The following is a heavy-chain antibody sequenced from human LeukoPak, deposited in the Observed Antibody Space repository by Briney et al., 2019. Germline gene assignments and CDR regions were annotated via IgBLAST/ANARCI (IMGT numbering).Heavy chain of an antibody. CDR1: GYTLTELS. V-gene: IGHV1-24*01. D-gene: IGHD3-3*01. CDR2: FDPEDGET. J-gene: IGHJ1*01. CDR3: ATLSGVSAGRDYDFWSGYCTGGYFQH. Sequence: GASVKVSCKVSGYTLTELSMHWLRQAPGKGLEWMGGFDPEDGETIYAQKFQGRVTMTEDTSTDTAYMELSSLRSEDTAVYYCATLSGVSAGRDYDFWSGYCTGGYFQHWGQGTLVTVSS.